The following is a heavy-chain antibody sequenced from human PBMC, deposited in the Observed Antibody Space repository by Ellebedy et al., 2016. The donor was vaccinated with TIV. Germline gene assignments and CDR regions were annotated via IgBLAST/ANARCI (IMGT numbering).Heavy chain of an antibody. Sequence: GESLKISCAASGFTFSSYTMNWVRQAPGKGLEWVAVIWYDESNEYYADSVKGRFTISRDNAKNSLYLQMNSLGAEDTAVYYCVRGQSSGVGAPYWGQGTLVTVSS. CDR2: IWYDESNE. D-gene: IGHD1-26*01. CDR1: GFTFSSYT. V-gene: IGHV3-33*08. J-gene: IGHJ4*02. CDR3: VRGQSSGVGAPY.